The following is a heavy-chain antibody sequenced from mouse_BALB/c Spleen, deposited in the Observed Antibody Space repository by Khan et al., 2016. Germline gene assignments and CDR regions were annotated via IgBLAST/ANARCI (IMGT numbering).Heavy chain of an antibody. CDR1: GFDFSRYW. V-gene: IGHV4-1*02. J-gene: IGHJ3*01. CDR3: ARLHYYGRFAY. D-gene: IGHD1-2*01. Sequence: EVQLQESGGGLVQPGGSLKLSCAASGFDFSRYWMSWVRQAPGKGLEWIGEINPDSSTINSTPSLKDKFIISRANAKNTLYLQMSQVRSEDTALDYCARLHYYGRFAYWGQGTLVTVSA. CDR2: INPDSSTI.